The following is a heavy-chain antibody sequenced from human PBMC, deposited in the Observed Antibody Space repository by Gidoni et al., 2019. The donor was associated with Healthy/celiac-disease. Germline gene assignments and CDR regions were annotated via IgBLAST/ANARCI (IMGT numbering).Heavy chain of an antibody. Sequence: EVQLVESGGGVVQPGGSLRLACAASGFTFSSYRKHWVRQAPGKGLGWVSRINSDVSSTSYADSVKGRFTISRDNAKNTLYLQMNSLRAEDTAVYYCARPDSSGYYFSSTSTDAFDIWGQGTMVTVSS. V-gene: IGHV3-74*01. CDR3: ARPDSSGYYFSSTSTDAFDI. CDR2: INSDVSST. J-gene: IGHJ3*02. CDR1: GFTFSSYR. D-gene: IGHD3-22*01.